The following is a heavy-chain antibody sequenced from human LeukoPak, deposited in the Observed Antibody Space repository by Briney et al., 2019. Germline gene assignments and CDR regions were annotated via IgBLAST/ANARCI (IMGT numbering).Heavy chain of an antibody. CDR1: GFTFSSYE. CDR3: ARLTYYYGSGSYNY. J-gene: IGHJ4*02. D-gene: IGHD3-10*01. Sequence: GSLRLSCAASGFTFSSYEMNWVRQPPGKGLEWIGEINHSGSTNYNPSLKSRVTISVDTSKNQFSLKLSSVTAADTAVYYCARLTYYYGSGSYNYWGQGTLVTVSS. CDR2: INHSGST. V-gene: IGHV4-34*01.